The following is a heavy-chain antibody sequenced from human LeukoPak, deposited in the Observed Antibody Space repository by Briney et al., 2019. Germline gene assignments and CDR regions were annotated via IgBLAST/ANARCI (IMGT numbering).Heavy chain of an antibody. D-gene: IGHD6-6*01. CDR3: ARTDTSSSGYFDY. V-gene: IGHV3-7*01. Sequence: GGSLRLSCTVSGLTFDTYGMSWVRQAPGKGLEWVANINQHGSDEKYVDAVKGRFTISRDNGKNSLYLQMNSLRADDTAVYYCARTDTSSSGYFDYWGQGTLVTVSS. CDR2: INQHGSDE. CDR1: GLTFDTYG. J-gene: IGHJ4*02.